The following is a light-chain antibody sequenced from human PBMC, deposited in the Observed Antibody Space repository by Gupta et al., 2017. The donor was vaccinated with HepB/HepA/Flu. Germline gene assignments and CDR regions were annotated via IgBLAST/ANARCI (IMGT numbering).Light chain of an antibody. J-gene: IGKJ4*01. CDR1: QAIRGD. CDR3: LQDDEFPLT. Sequence: AIQMTQSPSSLSASVGDRVTITCRASQAIRGDLGWYQQKPGKAPKLLIYAASTLQSGVPSRFSGSGSGTXFTLTIXNLQPEDFATYYCLQDDEFPLTFGXGTKVEIK. V-gene: IGKV1-6*01. CDR2: AAS.